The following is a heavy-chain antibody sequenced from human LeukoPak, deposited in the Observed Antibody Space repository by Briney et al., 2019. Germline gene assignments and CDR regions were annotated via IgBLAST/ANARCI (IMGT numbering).Heavy chain of an antibody. J-gene: IGHJ4*02. V-gene: IGHV3-23*01. CDR1: GFTFDDYW. Sequence: AGGSLRLSCGASGFTFDDYWMSWVRQAPGRGLEWVSAISGSAARTFYADSVKGRFTISRDNSKNTLSLQMNSLRAEDTAVYYCARDQKSSSSWYSGYWGQGTLVTVSS. D-gene: IGHD6-13*01. CDR3: ARDQKSSSSWYSGY. CDR2: ISGSAART.